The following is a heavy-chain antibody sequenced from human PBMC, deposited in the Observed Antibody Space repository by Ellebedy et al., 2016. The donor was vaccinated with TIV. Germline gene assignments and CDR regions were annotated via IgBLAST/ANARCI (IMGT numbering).Heavy chain of an antibody. D-gene: IGHD5-18*01. J-gene: IGHJ2*01. CDR1: GGSISSSNW. CDR2: IYHCGTA. V-gene: IGHV4-4*02. CDR3: ARCPYVDTSMVPDL. Sequence: SETLSLTCAVSGGSISSSNWWSWVRPPPGKGLEWIGEIYHCGTANYNPSLKSRVTISVDKSKSQFFLKLSSVTAAETAVYFCARCPYVDTSMVPDLWGRGTLVTVSS.